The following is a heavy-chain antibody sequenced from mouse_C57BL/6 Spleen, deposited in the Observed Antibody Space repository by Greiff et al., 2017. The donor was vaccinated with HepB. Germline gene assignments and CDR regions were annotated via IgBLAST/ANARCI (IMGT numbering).Heavy chain of an antibody. D-gene: IGHD2-10*02. CDR1: GYAFSSYW. CDR3: ASPRYGNPYYYAMDY. CDR2: IYPGDGDT. V-gene: IGHV1-80*01. Sequence: VQLQQSGAELVKPGASVKISCKASGYAFSSYWMNWVKQRPGKGLEWIGQIYPGDGDTNYNGKFKGKATLTADKSSSTAYMQLSSLTSEDSAVYFCASPRYGNPYYYAMDYWGQGTSVTVSS. J-gene: IGHJ4*01.